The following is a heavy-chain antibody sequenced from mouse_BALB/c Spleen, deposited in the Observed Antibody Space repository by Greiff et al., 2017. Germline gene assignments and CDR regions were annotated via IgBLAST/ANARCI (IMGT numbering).Heavy chain of an antibody. V-gene: IGHV5-6-4*01. CDR1: GFTFSSYT. CDR2: ISSGGSYT. CDR3: TRGLRSYYAMDD. Sequence: EVKLVESGGGLVKPGGSLKLSCAASGFTFSSYTMSWVRQTPEKRLEWVATISSGGSYTYYPDSVKGRFTISRDNAKNTLYLQMSSLKSEDTAMYYCTRGLRSYYAMDDWGQGTSVTVSS. J-gene: IGHJ4*01. D-gene: IGHD1-1*01.